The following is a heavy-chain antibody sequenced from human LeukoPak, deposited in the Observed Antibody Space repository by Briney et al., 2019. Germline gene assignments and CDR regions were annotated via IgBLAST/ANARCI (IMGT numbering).Heavy chain of an antibody. CDR3: AKVDFYDSSGYYPTEYFQH. V-gene: IGHV3-21*01. CDR1: GFTFSSYS. Sequence: GGSLRLSCAASGFTFSSYSMNWVRQAPGKGLEWVSSISGSSSYIYYADSVKGRFTISRDNAKNSLYLQMNSLRAEDTAVYYCAKVDFYDSSGYYPTEYFQHWGQGTLVTVSS. CDR2: ISGSSSYI. D-gene: IGHD3-22*01. J-gene: IGHJ1*01.